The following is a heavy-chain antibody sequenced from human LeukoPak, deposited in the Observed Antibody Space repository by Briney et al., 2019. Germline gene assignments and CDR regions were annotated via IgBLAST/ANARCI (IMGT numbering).Heavy chain of an antibody. V-gene: IGHV3-23*01. Sequence: GGSLRLSCAASRFTFSSYTMSWARQAPGKGLEWVSAISGSGDTTYYADSVKGRFTISRDNSKNTLYLQMNSLRAEDTAVYYCAKEPLYYYWGQGTLVTVSS. J-gene: IGHJ4*02. D-gene: IGHD2-21*01. CDR3: AKEPLYYY. CDR2: ISGSGDTT. CDR1: RFTFSSYT.